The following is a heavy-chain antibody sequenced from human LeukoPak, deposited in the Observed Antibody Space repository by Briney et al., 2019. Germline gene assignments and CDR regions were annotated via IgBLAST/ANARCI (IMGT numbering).Heavy chain of an antibody. CDR3: AKDVKMFRGPMIMRHFDY. Sequence: PGGSLRLSCAASGFTFSHYALHWVRQAPGKGLEWVAVISYDDTNKYYVDSVKGRFTISRDNSKNTLYLQMNSVRVEDTAVYFCAKDVKMFRGPMIMRHFDYWGQGALVTVSS. D-gene: IGHD3-10*01. J-gene: IGHJ4*02. V-gene: IGHV3-30*04. CDR1: GFTFSHYA. CDR2: ISYDDTNK.